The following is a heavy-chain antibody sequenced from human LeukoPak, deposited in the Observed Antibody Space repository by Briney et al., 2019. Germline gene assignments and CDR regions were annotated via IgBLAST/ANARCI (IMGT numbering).Heavy chain of an antibody. J-gene: IGHJ4*02. D-gene: IGHD5-12*01. Sequence: KPSETLSLTCAVYVGTFRGYYWSWIRQPPGKGLEWIGEINHSGSTNYNPSLKSRVTISVDTSKNQFSLKLSSVTAATRSVYYCARGGSPDIMATTNPYYFDYWGQGTLVTVSS. CDR2: INHSGST. V-gene: IGHV4-34*01. CDR3: ARGGSPDIMATTNPYYFDY. CDR1: VGTFRGYY.